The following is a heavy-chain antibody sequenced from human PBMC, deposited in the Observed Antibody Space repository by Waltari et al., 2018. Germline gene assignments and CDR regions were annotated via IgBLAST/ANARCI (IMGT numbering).Heavy chain of an antibody. Sequence: QVQLQESGPGLVKPSETLSLTCTVSGGSISSYYWSWIRQPAGKGLEWIGRIYTSGSTNYNPSLKSRVTMSVDTSKNQFSLKLSSVTAADTAVYYCAKDPYWWELRGWFDPWGQGTLVIVSS. D-gene: IGHD1-26*01. V-gene: IGHV4-4*07. CDR1: GGSISSYY. J-gene: IGHJ5*02. CDR3: AKDPYWWELRGWFDP. CDR2: IYTSGST.